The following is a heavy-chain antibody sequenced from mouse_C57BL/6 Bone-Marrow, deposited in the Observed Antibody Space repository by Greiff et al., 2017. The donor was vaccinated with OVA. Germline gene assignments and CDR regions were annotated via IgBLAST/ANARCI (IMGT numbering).Heavy chain of an antibody. CDR3: TTYYGSSYDWYFDV. CDR1: GFNIKDDY. CDR2: IDPENGDT. V-gene: IGHV14-4*01. J-gene: IGHJ1*03. D-gene: IGHD1-1*01. Sequence: EVQVVESGAELVRPGASVKLSCTASGFNIKDDYMHWVKQRPEQGLEWIGWIDPENGDTEYASKFQGKATITADTSSNTAYLQLSSLTSEDTAVYYCTTYYGSSYDWYFDVWGTGTTVTVSS.